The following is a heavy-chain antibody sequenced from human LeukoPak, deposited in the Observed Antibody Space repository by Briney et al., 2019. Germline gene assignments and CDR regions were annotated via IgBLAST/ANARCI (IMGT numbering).Heavy chain of an antibody. V-gene: IGHV1-2*02. Sequence: ASVKVSCKASGYIFTGYYIDWVRQAPGQGLEWMGWISPNSGGTNYAQKFQGRVTMTRDTSMSTAYMDVRSLRSDDTAIYYCARVIITTGGAGAFDIWGQGTMVTVSS. J-gene: IGHJ3*02. CDR3: ARVIITTGGAGAFDI. D-gene: IGHD3-10*01. CDR2: ISPNSGGT. CDR1: GYIFTGYY.